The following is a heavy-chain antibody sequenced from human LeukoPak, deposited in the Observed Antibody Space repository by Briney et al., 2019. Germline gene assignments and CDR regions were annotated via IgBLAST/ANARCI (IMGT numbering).Heavy chain of an antibody. CDR2: ISGSGGST. CDR3: AKDPGAYDSSGYWGH. D-gene: IGHD3-22*01. J-gene: IGHJ4*02. V-gene: IGHV3-23*01. Sequence: GGSLRLSCAASGFTFSSYAMSWVRQAPGKGLEWASAISGSGGSTYYADSVKGRFTISRDNSKNTLYLQMNSLRAEDTAVYYCAKDPGAYDSSGYWGHWGQGTLVTVSS. CDR1: GFTFSSYA.